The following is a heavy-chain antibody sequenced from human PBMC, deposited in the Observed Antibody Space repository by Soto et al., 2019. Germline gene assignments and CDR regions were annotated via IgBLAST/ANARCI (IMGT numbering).Heavy chain of an antibody. CDR3: ARDSARYYYDSRPGSFDI. J-gene: IGHJ3*02. Sequence: SETLSLSCTVSGGSVSSGSYYWSWIRQPPGKGLEWIGYIYYSGSTNYNPSLKSRVTISVDTSKNQFSLKLSSVTAADTAVYYCARDSARYYYDSRPGSFDIWGQGTMVTVSS. CDR1: GGSVSSGSYY. D-gene: IGHD3-22*01. CDR2: IYYSGST. V-gene: IGHV4-61*01.